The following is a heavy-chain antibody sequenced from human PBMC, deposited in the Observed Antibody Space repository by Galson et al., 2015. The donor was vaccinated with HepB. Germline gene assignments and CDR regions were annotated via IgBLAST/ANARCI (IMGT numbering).Heavy chain of an antibody. D-gene: IGHD3-16*01. CDR2: ISGDESST. J-gene: IGHJ4*02. CDR1: GFTFSTYR. V-gene: IGHV3-74*01. CDR3: VRSNYVFDY. Sequence: SLRLSCAASGFTFSTYRMHWVRQAPGKGLVWVSRISGDESSTDYADSVKGQFTISRDNAKNTLYLQMNSLRAEDTAVYYCVRSNYVFDYWGQGTLVTVSS.